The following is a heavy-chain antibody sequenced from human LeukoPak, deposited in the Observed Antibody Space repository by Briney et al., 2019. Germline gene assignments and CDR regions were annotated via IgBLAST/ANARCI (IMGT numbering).Heavy chain of an antibody. D-gene: IGHD4-17*01. V-gene: IGHV1-46*01. J-gene: IGHJ4*02. CDR3: TTQGRLTTVTMIEGY. CDR1: GYTFISYY. Sequence: GASVKVSCKASGYTFISYYIHWVRQAPGQGLEWMGIINPSGGSTSYAQKFQGRVTMTRDTSTSTVYMELSSLRSEDTAVYYCTTQGRLTTVTMIEGYWGQGTLVTVSS. CDR2: INPSGGST.